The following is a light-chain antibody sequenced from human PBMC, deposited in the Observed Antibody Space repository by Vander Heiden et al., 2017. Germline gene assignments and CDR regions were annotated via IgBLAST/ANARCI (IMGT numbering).Light chain of an antibody. V-gene: IGKV3-15*01. CDR1: QSVRTN. CDR3: QQYDDWPGFT. J-gene: IGKJ3*01. Sequence: EIVITQSPGTLSVSPGERATLSCRASQSVRTNLAWYQQRPGQAPRLLIYRASTRATGIPARFSGSGSGTEFTLSISSLQSEDFAVYYCQQYDDWPGFTFGPGTTVDIK. CDR2: RAS.